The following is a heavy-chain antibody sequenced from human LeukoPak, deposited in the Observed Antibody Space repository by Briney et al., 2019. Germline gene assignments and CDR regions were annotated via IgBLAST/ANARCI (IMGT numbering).Heavy chain of an antibody. V-gene: IGHV1-8*01. CDR3: ARGRAAGSGWYVRRWFAP. Sequence: ASVKVSCKAPGYTFTSYDINWVRQATGQGLEWVGWMNPNSGDTGYAQKFQGRVTMTRNTSISTAYMELSSLRSGDTAVYYCARGRAAGSGWYVRRWFAPWGQGTLVTVSS. CDR1: GYTFTSYD. J-gene: IGHJ5*02. D-gene: IGHD6-19*01. CDR2: MNPNSGDT.